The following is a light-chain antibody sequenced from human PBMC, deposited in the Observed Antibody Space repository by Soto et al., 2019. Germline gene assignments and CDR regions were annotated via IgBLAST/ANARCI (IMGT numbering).Light chain of an antibody. J-gene: IGKJ4*01. Sequence: EIVLTQSPGTLSLSPGERATLSCRASQSVSSSYLAWYQQKPGQAPRLLIYGASSRATGIPDRFSGSGSGTDVTLTISRLERYEFAVYYCQQYGSSPLTFGGGTKVEIK. CDR1: QSVSSSY. V-gene: IGKV3-20*01. CDR3: QQYGSSPLT. CDR2: GAS.